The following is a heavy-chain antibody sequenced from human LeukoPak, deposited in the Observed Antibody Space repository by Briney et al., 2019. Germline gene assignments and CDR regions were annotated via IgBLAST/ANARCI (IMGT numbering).Heavy chain of an antibody. CDR1: GYRFTSYW. Sequence: GESLKISCKGSGYRFTSYWISWVRQMPGKGLEWMGRIDPSDSYTDYSPSFQGHVTISADKSISTAYLQWSSLKASDTAMYYCARHQTGVSYYYCRDVWGKGTTVTVSS. D-gene: IGHD2-8*01. J-gene: IGHJ6*04. CDR3: ARHQTGVSYYYCRDV. V-gene: IGHV5-10-1*01. CDR2: IDPSDSYT.